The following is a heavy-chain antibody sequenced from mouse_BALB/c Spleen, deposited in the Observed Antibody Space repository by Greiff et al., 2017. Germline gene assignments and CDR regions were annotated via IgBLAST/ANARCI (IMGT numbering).Heavy chain of an antibody. D-gene: IGHD2-4*01. Sequence: EVQLQQSGAGLVKPGASVKLSCTASGFNIKDNAMPWVKQRPEQGLEWIGRIDTADGNTKYDPKLQGKATITADTTANTAYLQLSSMTSEDTAVYYCASIYYDYEDYAMDYWGQGTSVTVSS. CDR2: IDTADGNT. CDR1: GFNIKDNA. CDR3: ASIYYDYEDYAMDY. V-gene: IGHV14-3*02. J-gene: IGHJ4*01.